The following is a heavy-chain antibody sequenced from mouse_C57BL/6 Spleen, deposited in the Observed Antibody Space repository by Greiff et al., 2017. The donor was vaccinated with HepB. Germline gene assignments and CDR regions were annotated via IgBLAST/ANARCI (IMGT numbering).Heavy chain of an antibody. CDR3: APKEITPRDY. V-gene: IGHV1-50*01. Sequence: VQLQQPGAELVKPGASVKLSCKASGYTFTSYWMQWVKQRPGQGLEWIGEIDPSDSYTNYNQKFKGKATLTVDTSSSTAYMQLSSLTSEDSAVYYCAPKEITPRDYWGQGTTLTVSS. CDR2: IDPSDSYT. J-gene: IGHJ2*01. CDR1: GYTFTSYW. D-gene: IGHD1-1*01.